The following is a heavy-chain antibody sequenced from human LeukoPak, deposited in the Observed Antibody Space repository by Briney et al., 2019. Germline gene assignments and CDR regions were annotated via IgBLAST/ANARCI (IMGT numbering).Heavy chain of an antibody. V-gene: IGHV1-18*01. Sequence: ASVKVSCKASGYTFTSYGISWVRQAPGQGLEWMGWISAYNGNTNYAQKLQGRVTMTTDTSTSTAYMELSSLRSEDTAVYYCALAAGQWSPLDYWGQGTLVTVSS. CDR1: GYTFTSYG. D-gene: IGHD6-13*01. CDR3: ALAAGQWSPLDY. CDR2: ISAYNGNT. J-gene: IGHJ4*02.